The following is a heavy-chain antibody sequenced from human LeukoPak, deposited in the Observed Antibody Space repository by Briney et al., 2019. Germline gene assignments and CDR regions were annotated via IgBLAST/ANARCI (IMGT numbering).Heavy chain of an antibody. Sequence: GASVKVSCKASGGTFSSYAISWVRQAPGQGLEWMGRIIPIFGTANYAQKFQGRVTITTDESTSTAYMELSSLRSEDTAVYYCATQLNYYYGSGSPGIFDYRGQGTLVTVSS. V-gene: IGHV1-69*05. CDR2: IIPIFGTA. J-gene: IGHJ4*02. D-gene: IGHD3-10*01. CDR3: ATQLNYYYGSGSPGIFDY. CDR1: GGTFSSYA.